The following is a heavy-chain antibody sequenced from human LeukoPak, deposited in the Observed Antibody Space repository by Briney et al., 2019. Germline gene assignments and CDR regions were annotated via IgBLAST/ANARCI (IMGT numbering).Heavy chain of an antibody. CDR2: IYTSGST. J-gene: IGHJ4*02. Sequence: PSQTLSLTCTVSGGSISSGSYYWSWIRQPAGKGLEWIGRIYTSGSTNYNPSLKSRVTISVDTSKNQFSLKLSSVTAADTAVYYCARLGVIAAAGTSSDDYWGQGTLATVSS. D-gene: IGHD6-13*01. V-gene: IGHV4-61*02. CDR3: ARLGVIAAAGTSSDDY. CDR1: GGSISSGSYY.